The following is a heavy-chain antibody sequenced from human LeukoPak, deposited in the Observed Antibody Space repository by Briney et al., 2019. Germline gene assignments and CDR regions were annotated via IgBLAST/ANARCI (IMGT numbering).Heavy chain of an antibody. D-gene: IGHD1-1*01. CDR3: ARPVPSRLGWFDP. CDR1: GGSISSGSYY. V-gene: IGHV4-61*02. CDR2: IYTSGST. Sequence: PSETLSLTCTVSGGSISSGSYYWSWIRQPAGKGLEWIGRIYTSGSTNYNPSLKSRVTISVDTSKNQFSLKLTSVTAADTAVYYCARPVPSRLGWFDPGGQETLVPVSS. J-gene: IGHJ5*02.